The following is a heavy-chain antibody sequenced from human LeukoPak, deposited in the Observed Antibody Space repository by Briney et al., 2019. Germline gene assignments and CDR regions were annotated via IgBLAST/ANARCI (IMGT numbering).Heavy chain of an antibody. Sequence: SETLSLTCTVSGGSISNYYWNWIRQPPGKGLEWIGYIYYSGTTNYNPSLKSRVTISVDTSKNQFSLKLSSVTAADTAVYYCARGRNVVVPAAYYFDYWGQGTLVTVSS. D-gene: IGHD2-2*01. CDR1: GGSISNYY. J-gene: IGHJ4*02. V-gene: IGHV4-59*12. CDR2: IYYSGTT. CDR3: ARGRNVVVPAAYYFDY.